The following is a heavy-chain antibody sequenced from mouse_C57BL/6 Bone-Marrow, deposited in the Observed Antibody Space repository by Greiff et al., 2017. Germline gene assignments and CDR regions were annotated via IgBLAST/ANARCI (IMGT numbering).Heavy chain of an antibody. J-gene: IGHJ2*01. Sequence: EVKLVESGGGLVQPGESLKLSCEANEYEFPSHDMSWVRKTPEKRLEWVAAINSDGGSTYYPDTMERRFIISRDNTKKTLYLQVSNLRSEDTALYYCARHGMVGPFDSWGTGTTLTVSS. D-gene: IGHD2-10*02. CDR3: ARHGMVGPFDS. CDR2: INSDGGST. CDR1: EYEFPSHD. V-gene: IGHV5-2*01.